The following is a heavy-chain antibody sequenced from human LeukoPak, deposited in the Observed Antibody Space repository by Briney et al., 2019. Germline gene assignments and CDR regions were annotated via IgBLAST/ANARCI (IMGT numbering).Heavy chain of an antibody. V-gene: IGHV3-30*03. CDR2: ISYDGSNK. CDR3: ARIPEMVVVPAASNWFYP. CDR1: GFTFSSYG. J-gene: IGHJ5*02. Sequence: GGSLRLSCAASGFTFSSYGMHWVRQAPGKGLEWVAVISYDGSNKYYADSVKGRFTISRDNSKNTLYLQMNSLRAEDTAVYYCARIPEMVVVPAASNWFYPWGQGTLVTVSS. D-gene: IGHD2-2*01.